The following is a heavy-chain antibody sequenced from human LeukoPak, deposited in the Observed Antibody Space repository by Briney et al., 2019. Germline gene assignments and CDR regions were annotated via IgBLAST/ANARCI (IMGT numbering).Heavy chain of an antibody. Sequence: GESLKISCKGSGYSFTSDWFGWVRQMPGKGLEWMGIFYPGDSDTRYSPPFQGQVSISADKSISTAYLQWSSLKVSDTAMYYCARWVDSSGYVDYWGQGTLVTVSS. D-gene: IGHD3-22*01. J-gene: IGHJ4*02. CDR1: GYSFTSDW. CDR2: FYPGDSDT. CDR3: ARWVDSSGYVDY. V-gene: IGHV5-51*01.